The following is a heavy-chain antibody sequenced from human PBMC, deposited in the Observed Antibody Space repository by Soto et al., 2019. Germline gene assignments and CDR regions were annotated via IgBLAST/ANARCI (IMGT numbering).Heavy chain of an antibody. CDR2: IYSGGNT. D-gene: IGHD3-10*01. CDR3: AVLWFGEPARFDY. V-gene: IGHV3-66*01. J-gene: IGHJ4*02. Sequence: ETLSLTCTVSGCSISSYYVSWVRQAPGKGLEWVSVIYSGGNTYYADSVKGRFTISRDNSKNTVYLQLNSLRAEDTAVYYCAVLWFGEPARFDYWGQGTLVTVSS. CDR1: GCSISSYY.